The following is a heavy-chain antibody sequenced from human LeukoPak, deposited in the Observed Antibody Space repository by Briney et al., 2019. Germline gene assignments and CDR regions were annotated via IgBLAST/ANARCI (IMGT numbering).Heavy chain of an antibody. Sequence: GGSLRLSCAASGFPFSSYAMTWVRQAPGKGLEWVSTISGSGGSTYYADSVKGRFTISRDNSKNTLYLQMNSLRADDTPVYYCAREVGSGSYLAHTFDIWGQGTMVTVSS. D-gene: IGHD1-26*01. CDR3: AREVGSGSYLAHTFDI. J-gene: IGHJ3*02. V-gene: IGHV3-23*01. CDR2: ISGSGGST. CDR1: GFPFSSYA.